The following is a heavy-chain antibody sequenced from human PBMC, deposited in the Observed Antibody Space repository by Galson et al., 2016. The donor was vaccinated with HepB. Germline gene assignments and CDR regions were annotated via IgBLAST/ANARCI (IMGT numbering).Heavy chain of an antibody. J-gene: IGHJ4*02. CDR2: IYWDGDE. D-gene: IGHD1-26*01. V-gene: IGHV2-5*02. CDR3: VHIVHSGSYYYFAY. Sequence: PALVKPTQTLTLTCILSGFSLSTTGVGVGWMRQPPGKTLEWLAHIYWDGDERYSPSLKSRLTITKDTSKNRVVLTMTNMDPVDTATCYCVHIVHSGSYYYFAYWGQGTLVTVSS. CDR1: GFSLSTTGVG.